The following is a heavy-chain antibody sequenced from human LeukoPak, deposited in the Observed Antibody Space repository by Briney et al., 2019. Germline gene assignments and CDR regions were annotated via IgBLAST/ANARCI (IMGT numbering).Heavy chain of an antibody. CDR2: IYTSGST. D-gene: IGHD2-15*01. CDR1: GGSISSVSYY. CDR3: TRAPPQRRGYDS. V-gene: IGHV4-61*02. J-gene: IGHJ4*02. Sequence: SETLSLTCTVSGGSISSVSYYWSWIREPAGKGLEWIGRIYTSGSTEYNPSLGSRVSVSADKSKSQFSLNLRSMTAADTAVYFCTRAPPQRRGYDSWGQGTLVTVSS.